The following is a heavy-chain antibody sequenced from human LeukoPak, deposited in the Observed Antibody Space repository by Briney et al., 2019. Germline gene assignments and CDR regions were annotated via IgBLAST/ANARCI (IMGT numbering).Heavy chain of an antibody. Sequence: GESLKITCKGSGYSFTSYWIGWVRQMPGKGLERMGIIYPSDSDIRYSPSFQGQVTISTDKSINTAYLQWSSLKASDTAMYYCARALTTVAVEAFDIWGQGTMVTVSS. CDR1: GYSFTSYW. V-gene: IGHV5-51*01. CDR3: ARALTTVAVEAFDI. D-gene: IGHD4-23*01. CDR2: IYPSDSDI. J-gene: IGHJ3*02.